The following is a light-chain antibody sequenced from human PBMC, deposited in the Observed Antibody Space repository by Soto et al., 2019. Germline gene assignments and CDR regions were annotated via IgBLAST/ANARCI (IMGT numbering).Light chain of an antibody. Sequence: EIVLTQSPATLSLSPGERGTLSCRASESVTNYLAWYQQKPGQAPRLLVYDVSNRATGIPARFSGSGSGTDFTLTISGLEPEDFAVYYCQQYGSSSITFGQGTRLEIK. CDR2: DVS. CDR3: QQYGSSSIT. J-gene: IGKJ5*01. CDR1: ESVTNY. V-gene: IGKV3-11*01.